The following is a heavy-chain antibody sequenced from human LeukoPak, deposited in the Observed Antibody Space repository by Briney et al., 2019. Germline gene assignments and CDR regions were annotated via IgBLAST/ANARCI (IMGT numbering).Heavy chain of an antibody. Sequence: GGSLRLSCAASGFTFSSYAMSWVRQAPGKGLERVSAISGSGGSTYYADSVKGRFPISRDNSKNTLYLQMNSLRAEDTAVYYCAKSPRGFGDYWGQGTLVTVSS. CDR1: GFTFSSYA. V-gene: IGHV3-23*01. D-gene: IGHD3-10*01. CDR2: ISGSGGST. J-gene: IGHJ4*02. CDR3: AKSPRGFGDY.